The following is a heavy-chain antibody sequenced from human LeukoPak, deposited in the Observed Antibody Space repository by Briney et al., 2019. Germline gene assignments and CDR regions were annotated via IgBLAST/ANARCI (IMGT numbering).Heavy chain of an antibody. D-gene: IGHD6-19*01. J-gene: IGHJ3*02. Sequence: GGSLRLSCAASGFTLSSYTMNWVRQAPGKGLEWVSDISSRSTTMYYADSVKGRFTISRDNAKNSLYLQMNSLRAEDTAVYYCARGRDSSGWYPLDAFDIWGPGTTVTVSS. CDR2: ISSRSTTM. CDR3: ARGRDSSGWYPLDAFDI. V-gene: IGHV3-48*01. CDR1: GFTLSSYT.